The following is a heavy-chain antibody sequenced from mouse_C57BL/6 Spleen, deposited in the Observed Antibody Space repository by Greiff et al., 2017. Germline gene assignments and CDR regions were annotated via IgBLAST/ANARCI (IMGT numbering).Heavy chain of an antibody. D-gene: IGHD2-4*01. Sequence: VQLQQSGPELVKPGASVKISCKASGYAFSSSWMNWVKQRPGKGLEWIGRIYPGDGDTNYNGKFKGKATLTADKSSSTAYMQLSSLTSEDSAVYFCASVYDYDEAWFAYWGQGTLVTVSA. V-gene: IGHV1-82*01. CDR1: GYAFSSSW. CDR2: IYPGDGDT. J-gene: IGHJ3*01. CDR3: ASVYDYDEAWFAY.